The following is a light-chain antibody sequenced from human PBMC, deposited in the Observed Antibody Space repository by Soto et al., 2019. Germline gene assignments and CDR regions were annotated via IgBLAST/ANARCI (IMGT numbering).Light chain of an antibody. J-gene: IGKJ5*01. CDR1: QNISTW. CDR2: DAS. CDR3: QQYNSYSIT. Sequence: IQMTQSPSTRSGSVLGRVTITCRAIQNISTWLAWFQQKPGKAPNLLIYDASSLQSGVPSRFSGSGSGTQFTLTISSLQPDDFATYFCQQYNSYSITFGQGTRLEIK. V-gene: IGKV1-5*01.